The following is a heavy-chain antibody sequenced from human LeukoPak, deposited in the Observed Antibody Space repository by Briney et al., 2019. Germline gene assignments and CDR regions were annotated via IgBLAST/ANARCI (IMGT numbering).Heavy chain of an antibody. J-gene: IGHJ4*02. Sequence: PGGSLRLSCVASGFTFSSYGMDWVRQAPGKGLEWVAFIRYDGSNKYYADSVKGRFTISRDNSKNTLYLQMNSLRAEDTAVYYCAREGPDSGSFYFDYWGQGTLVTVSS. CDR3: AREGPDSGSFYFDY. CDR2: IRYDGSNK. CDR1: GFTFSSYG. V-gene: IGHV3-30*02. D-gene: IGHD1-26*01.